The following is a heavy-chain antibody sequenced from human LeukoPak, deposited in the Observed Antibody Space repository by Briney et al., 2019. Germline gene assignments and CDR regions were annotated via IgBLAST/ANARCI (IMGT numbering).Heavy chain of an antibody. J-gene: IGHJ4*02. CDR3: ARDRWEGSTRLIDY. Sequence: PGGSLRLSCVASGFTLSGYSMNWVRQAPGKGLEWVSSFTSSRGNIYYADSVKGRFTISRDNAQNSLYLQMNRLRAEDTAVYYCARDRWEGSTRLIDYWGQGTLVTVSS. V-gene: IGHV3-21*01. CDR1: GFTLSGYS. CDR2: FTSSRGNI. D-gene: IGHD1-26*01.